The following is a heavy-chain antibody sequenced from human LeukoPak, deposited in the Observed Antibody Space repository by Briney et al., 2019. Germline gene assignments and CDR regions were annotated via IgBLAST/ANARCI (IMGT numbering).Heavy chain of an antibody. J-gene: IGHJ4*02. V-gene: IGHV3-15*01. D-gene: IGHD3-22*01. CDR2: LKSKSDGGTR. CDR3: ARDGDDSSGYYRFYFDY. CDR1: GFTVTNAW. Sequence: GGSLRLSCAASGFTVTNAWMNWVRQAPGKGLEWVGLLKSKSDGGTRDYAAPVKGRFTISRDNAKNSLYLQMNSLRAEDTAVYYCARDGDDSSGYYRFYFDYWGQGTLVTVSS.